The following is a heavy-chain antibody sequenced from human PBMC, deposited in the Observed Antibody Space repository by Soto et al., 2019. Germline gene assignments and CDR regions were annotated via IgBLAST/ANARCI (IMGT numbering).Heavy chain of an antibody. Sequence: ASVKVSCKASGYTFTGYYMHWVRQAPGQGLEWMGWINPNSGGTNYAQKFQGWVTMTRDTSISTAYMELSRLRSDDTAVYYCARDGASEEYYMDVWGKGTTVTVSS. D-gene: IGHD2-2*01. J-gene: IGHJ6*03. CDR3: ARDGASEEYYMDV. CDR1: GYTFTGYY. V-gene: IGHV1-2*04. CDR2: INPNSGGT.